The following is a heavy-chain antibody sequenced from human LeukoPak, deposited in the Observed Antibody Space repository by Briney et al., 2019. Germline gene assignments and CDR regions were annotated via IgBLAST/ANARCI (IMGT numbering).Heavy chain of an antibody. Sequence: SETLSLTCTVSGGSISSSSYYWGWIRQPPGKGLEWTGSIYYSGSTYYNPSLKSRVTMSVDTSKNQFSLKLSSVTAADTAVYYCARDGDPGIAALDYWGQGTLVTVSS. J-gene: IGHJ4*02. D-gene: IGHD6-25*01. V-gene: IGHV4-39*07. CDR2: IYYSGST. CDR3: ARDGDPGIAALDY. CDR1: GGSISSSSYY.